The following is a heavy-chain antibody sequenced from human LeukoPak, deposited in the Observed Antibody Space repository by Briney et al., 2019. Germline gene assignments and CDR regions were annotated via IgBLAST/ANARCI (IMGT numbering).Heavy chain of an antibody. J-gene: IGHJ4*02. CDR1: GGSISSSRYY. CDR2: IYYTGST. Sequence: PSETLSLTCTISGGSISSSRYYWGWIRQPPGKGLEWIGSIYYTGSTNYNPSLKSRVTISVDTSKNQFSLKLSSVTAADTAVYYCAREVGYELSFDYWGQGTLVTVSS. V-gene: IGHV4-39*07. CDR3: AREVGYELSFDY. D-gene: IGHD3-3*01.